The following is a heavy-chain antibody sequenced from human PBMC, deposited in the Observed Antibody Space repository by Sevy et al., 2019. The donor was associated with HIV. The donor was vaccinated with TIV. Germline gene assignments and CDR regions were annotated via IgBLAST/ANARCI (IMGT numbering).Heavy chain of an antibody. CDR1: GYTFTGYY. CDR2: INPNSGGT. CDR3: ARGYSYGFSVYYGMDV. D-gene: IGHD5-18*01. V-gene: IGHV1-2*06. J-gene: IGHJ6*02. Sequence: ASVKVSCKASGYTFTGYYMHWVRQAPGQGLEWMGRINPNSGGTNYAQKFQGRVTMTRDTSISTAYMELSRLRSDDTAVYYCARGYSYGFSVYYGMDVWGQWTTVTVSS.